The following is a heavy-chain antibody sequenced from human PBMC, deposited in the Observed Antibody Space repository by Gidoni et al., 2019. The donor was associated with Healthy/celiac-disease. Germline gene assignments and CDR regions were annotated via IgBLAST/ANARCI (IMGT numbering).Heavy chain of an antibody. D-gene: IGHD6-19*01. J-gene: IGHJ5*02. CDR1: GGSFSGYY. CDR3: ARRPQQWRRRDWFDP. Sequence: QVQLQQWGAGLLKPSETLSLTCAVYGGSFSGYYWSWIRQPPGKGLEWIGEINHSGSTNYNPSLKSRVTISVDTSKNQFSLKLSSVTAADTAVYYCARRPQQWRRRDWFDPWGQGTLVTVSS. CDR2: INHSGST. V-gene: IGHV4-34*01.